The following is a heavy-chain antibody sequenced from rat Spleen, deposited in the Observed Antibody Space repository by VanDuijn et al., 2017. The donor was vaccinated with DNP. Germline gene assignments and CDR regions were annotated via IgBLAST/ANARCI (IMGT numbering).Heavy chain of an antibody. D-gene: IGHD5-1*01. CDR1: GFTFSNYW. CDR3: TRRNNWENIMDA. J-gene: IGHJ4*01. V-gene: IGHV5-31*01. CDR2: ITNTGDST. Sequence: EVQLVESGGGLVQPGRSMKLSCAASGFTFSNYWMTWIRQAPGKGLEWVASITNTGDSTYYADFVKGRFTISRDNAKSTLYLQMDSLRSEDTATYYCTRRNNWENIMDAWGQGASVTVSS.